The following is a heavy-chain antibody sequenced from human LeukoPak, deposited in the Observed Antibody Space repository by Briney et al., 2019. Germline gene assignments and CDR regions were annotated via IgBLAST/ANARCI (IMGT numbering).Heavy chain of an antibody. CDR2: ISSSGGST. J-gene: IGHJ4*02. CDR3: AKDPRRNYYDSSGYLVY. CDR1: GFTFSSYA. Sequence: QPGGSLRLSCAASGFTFSSYAMNWVRQAPGKGLEWVSAISSSGGSTYYADSVKGRFTISRDNSKSTLYLQMNSLRAEDTAVYYCAKDPRRNYYDSSGYLVYWGQGTLVTVSS. V-gene: IGHV3-23*01. D-gene: IGHD3-22*01.